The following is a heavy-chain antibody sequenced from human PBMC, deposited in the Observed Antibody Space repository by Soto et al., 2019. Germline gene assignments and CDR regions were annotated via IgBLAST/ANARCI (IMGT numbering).Heavy chain of an antibody. CDR1: GGTFSSYA. CDR3: ARDANYDILTGSKLNHPPSWFDP. D-gene: IGHD3-9*01. CDR2: IIPIFGTA. V-gene: IGHV1-69*13. Sequence: SVKVSCKASGGTFSSYAISWVRQAPGQGLEWMGGIIPIFGTANYAQKFQGRVTITADESTSTAYMELSSLRSEDTAVYYCARDANYDILTGSKLNHPPSWFDPWGQGTLVTVSS. J-gene: IGHJ5*02.